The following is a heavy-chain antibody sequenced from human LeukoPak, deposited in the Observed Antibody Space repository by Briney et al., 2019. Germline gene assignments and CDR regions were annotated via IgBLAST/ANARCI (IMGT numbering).Heavy chain of an antibody. CDR2: IHYTGIT. CDR1: GGSMNIYD. V-gene: IGHV4-59*13. CDR3: ARILEGSGAAFDI. J-gene: IGHJ3*02. D-gene: IGHD3-3*02. Sequence: PSETLSLTGVVSGGSMNIYDWPWIRQPPGKGLEWIAYIHYTGITNYNPFLRSRVTISLDASKSQFSLKLNSVTAADTAFYYCARILEGSGAAFDIWGQGTMVTVSS.